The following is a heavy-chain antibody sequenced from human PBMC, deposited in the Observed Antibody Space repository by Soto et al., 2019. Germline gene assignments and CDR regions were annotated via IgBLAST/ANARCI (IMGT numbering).Heavy chain of an antibody. CDR1: GGSISDYY. V-gene: IGHV4-59*01. Sequence: LSLTCNVSGGSISDYYWTWVRQSPEKGLEWIGYMYYNGNINYNPSLKSRVTISIDTSKNQFSLTLKSVTAADTAVYYCASGGNWFDPWGQGVLVTVSS. CDR3: ASGGNWFDP. J-gene: IGHJ5*02. D-gene: IGHD3-16*01. CDR2: MYYNGNI.